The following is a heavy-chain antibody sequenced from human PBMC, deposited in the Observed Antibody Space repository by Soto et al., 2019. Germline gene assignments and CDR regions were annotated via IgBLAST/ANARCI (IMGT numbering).Heavy chain of an antibody. J-gene: IGHJ4*02. Sequence: PSETLSLTCAVYGWSFIGYYWSWIRQPPGKGLEWIGAINQSGSTNYNPSLKSRVTISVDTSKNQFSLKLSSVTAADTAVYYCASTQDYWGQGTLVTVSS. CDR2: INQSGST. CDR3: ASTQDY. V-gene: IGHV4-34*01. CDR1: GWSFIGYY.